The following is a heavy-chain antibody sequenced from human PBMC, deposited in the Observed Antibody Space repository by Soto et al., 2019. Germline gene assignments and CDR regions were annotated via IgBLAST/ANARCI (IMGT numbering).Heavy chain of an antibody. V-gene: IGHV3-30*18. CDR2: ISHDGNNR. CDR3: AKEEYRGSSFDH. J-gene: IGHJ4*02. D-gene: IGHD1-26*01. CDR1: GFTFSRYG. Sequence: QVQLVESGGGVVQPGRSLRLSCAASGFTFSRYGMHWVRQAPGKGLEWVARISHDGNNRFYADSVKGRFTISRDNSKDTLYLQVNSLRPEDTAVFSCAKEEYRGSSFDHWGQGALVTVSS.